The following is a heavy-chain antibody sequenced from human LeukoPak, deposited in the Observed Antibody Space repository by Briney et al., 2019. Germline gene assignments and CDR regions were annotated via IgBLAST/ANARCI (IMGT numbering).Heavy chain of an antibody. CDR2: TSSDGGKN. D-gene: IGHD1-26*01. V-gene: IGHV3-30*18. CDR3: AKKPPGQWELPPGF. Sequence: RPGGSLRLSCAASGFTFSSYGMHWVRQPPGKGLEWVAVTSSDGGKNSYADSVKGRFTISRDNSKNTLYLQMNSLRAEDTAVYYCAKKPPGQWELPPGFWGQGTMVTVSS. CDR1: GFTFSSYG. J-gene: IGHJ3*01.